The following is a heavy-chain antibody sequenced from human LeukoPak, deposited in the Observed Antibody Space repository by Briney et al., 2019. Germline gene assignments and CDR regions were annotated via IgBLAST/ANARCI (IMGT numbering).Heavy chain of an antibody. Sequence: PGGSLRLSCAASGFTFSDYYMTWIRRAPGKGLEWVSYISSSSGFTKYADSVRGRFTISRDNAKNSLYLQMNTLRVDDTAVYYCARGSPPGDWGQGTLVTVSS. CDR1: GFTFSDYY. D-gene: IGHD3-16*01. J-gene: IGHJ4*02. V-gene: IGHV3-11*05. CDR2: ISSSSGFT. CDR3: ARGSPPGD.